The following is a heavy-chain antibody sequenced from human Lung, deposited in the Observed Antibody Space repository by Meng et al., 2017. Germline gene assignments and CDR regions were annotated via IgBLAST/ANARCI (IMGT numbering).Heavy chain of an antibody. CDR2: ISYDGSNK. V-gene: IGHV3-30*01. CDR1: GFTFSSYA. D-gene: IGHD6-19*01. Sequence: QVQLVESGGGVVQPGRSLRLACAASGFTFSSYAMHWVRQAPGKGLEWVAVISYDGSNKHYADSVKGRFTISRDNSKNTLYLQMNSLRAEDTAVYYCASGLDLFDYWGQGTLVTVSS. J-gene: IGHJ4*02. CDR3: ASGLDLFDY.